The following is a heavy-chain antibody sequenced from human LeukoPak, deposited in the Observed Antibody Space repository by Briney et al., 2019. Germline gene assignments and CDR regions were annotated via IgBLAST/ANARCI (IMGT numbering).Heavy chain of an antibody. CDR3: ARAGVYSGYALDY. V-gene: IGHV1-69*04. CDR1: GGTFSSYA. J-gene: IGHJ4*02. CDR2: IIPILGIA. D-gene: IGHD5-12*01. Sequence: ASVKVSCKASGGTFSSYAISWVRQAPGQGLEWMGRIIPILGIANYAQKFQGRVTITAVKSTSTAYMELNSLRSEDTAVYYCARAGVYSGYALDYWGQGTLVTVSS.